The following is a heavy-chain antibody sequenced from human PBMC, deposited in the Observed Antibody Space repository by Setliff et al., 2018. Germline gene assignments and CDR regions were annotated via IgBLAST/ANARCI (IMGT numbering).Heavy chain of an antibody. D-gene: IGHD6-13*01. CDR2: IYYSGST. V-gene: IGHV4-39*07. J-gene: IGHJ6*02. CDR3: ARQQQLVIGSTAYYYYGMDV. CDR1: GGSISSSSYY. Sequence: SETLSLTCTVSGGSISSSSYYWGWIRQPPGKGLEWIGIIYYSGSTYYNPSLKSRVTISVDTSKNQFSQKLSSVTAADTAVYYCARQQQLVIGSTAYYYYGMDVWGQGTTVTVSS.